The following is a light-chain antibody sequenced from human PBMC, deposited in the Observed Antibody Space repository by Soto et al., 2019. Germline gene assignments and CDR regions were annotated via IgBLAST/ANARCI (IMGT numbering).Light chain of an antibody. CDR3: SSYGGSNNLL. Sequence: QSALTQPPSASGSPGQSVTISCTGTSRDIGGYDFVSWYQQHPGKAPKLLIYDVIKRPSGVPDHFSGSKSGNTASLTVSGLQTDDEADYYCSSYGGSNNLLFGGGTKLTVL. CDR1: SRDIGGYDF. J-gene: IGLJ2*01. V-gene: IGLV2-8*01. CDR2: DVI.